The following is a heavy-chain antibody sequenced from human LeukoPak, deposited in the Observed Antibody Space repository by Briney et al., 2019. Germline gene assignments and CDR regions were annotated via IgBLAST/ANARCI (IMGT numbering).Heavy chain of an antibody. Sequence: GGPLRLSCAASGFTFSSYEMNWVRQAPGKGLEWVSYISSSGSTIYYADSVKGRFTTSRDNAKNSMYLQMNSLRAEDTAVYYCARSGYSSGPFDPWGQGTLVTVSS. CDR1: GFTFSSYE. CDR3: ARSGYSSGPFDP. CDR2: ISSSGSTI. J-gene: IGHJ5*02. D-gene: IGHD6-19*01. V-gene: IGHV3-48*03.